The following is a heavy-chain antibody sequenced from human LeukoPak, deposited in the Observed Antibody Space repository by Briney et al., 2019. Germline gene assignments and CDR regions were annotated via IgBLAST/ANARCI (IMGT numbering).Heavy chain of an antibody. CDR2: MNPNSGNT. CDR1: GGNFRNFG. J-gene: IGHJ4*02. Sequence: ASVKVSCKASGGNFRNFGISWIRQAPGQGLEWMGWMNPNSGNTGYAQKFQGRVTMTRNTSISTAYMELSSLRSEDTAVYYCARAGGYCGRISCPYYFDYWGQGSLVAVSS. V-gene: IGHV1-8*02. CDR3: ARAGGYCGRISCPYYFDY. D-gene: IGHD2-15*01.